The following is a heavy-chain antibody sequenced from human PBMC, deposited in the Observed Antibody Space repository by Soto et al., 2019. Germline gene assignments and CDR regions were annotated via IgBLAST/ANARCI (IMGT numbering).Heavy chain of an antibody. CDR1: GYTFTSYG. CDR3: AREPNSFDY. V-gene: IGHV1-18*01. CDR2: ISAYNGNT. J-gene: IGHJ4*02. Sequence: QVQLVQSGAEVKKPGASVKVSCKASGYTFTSYGISWVRQAPGQGLEWMGWISAYNGNTKYAQKLQGRVTTTTDPSTSTAYMELRSLGADDTAVYYCAREPNSFDYWGQGTLVTVSS.